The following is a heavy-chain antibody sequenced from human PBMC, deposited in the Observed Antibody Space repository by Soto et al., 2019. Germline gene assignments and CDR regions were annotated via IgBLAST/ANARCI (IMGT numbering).Heavy chain of an antibody. V-gene: IGHV3-30-3*01. CDR1: GFTFSSYA. CDR2: ISYDGSNK. Sequence: AGGSLRLSCAASGFTFSSYAMHWVRQAPGKGLEWVAVISYDGSNKYYADSVKGRFTISRDNSKNTLYLQMNSLRAEDTAVYYCAKDDQYYDFWSGYYIRYYYYYGMDVWGKGTTVTVSS. D-gene: IGHD3-3*01. CDR3: AKDDQYYDFWSGYYIRYYYYYGMDV. J-gene: IGHJ6*04.